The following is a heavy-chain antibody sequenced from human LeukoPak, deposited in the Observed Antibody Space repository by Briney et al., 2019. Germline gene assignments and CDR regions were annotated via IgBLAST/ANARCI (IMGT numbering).Heavy chain of an antibody. CDR2: IYPGDSDT. V-gene: IGHV5-51*01. D-gene: IGHD2-2*01. J-gene: IGHJ4*02. Sequence: GESLKISCKGSGYSFTSYWIGWVRQMPGKGLEWMGIIYPGDSDTRYSPSFQGQVTISADKSISTAYLQWSSLKASDTATYYCARHLSSITSCPNYWGPGTLVTVSS. CDR3: ARHLSSITSCPNY. CDR1: GYSFTSYW.